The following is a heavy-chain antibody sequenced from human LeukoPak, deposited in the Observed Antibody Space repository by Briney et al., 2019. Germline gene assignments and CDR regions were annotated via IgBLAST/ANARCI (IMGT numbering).Heavy chain of an antibody. CDR2: IYYSGST. J-gene: IGHJ4*02. D-gene: IGHD1-26*01. Sequence: KPSETLSLTCTVSGGSISNYLWSWIRQPPGKGQEWIGYIYYSGSTNYNPSLKSRVTILVDTSKNQFSLKVSSVTAADTAVYYCARGQYSGSCFDNWGQGSLVTVSS. V-gene: IGHV4-59*01. CDR3: ARGQYSGSCFDN. CDR1: GGSISNYL.